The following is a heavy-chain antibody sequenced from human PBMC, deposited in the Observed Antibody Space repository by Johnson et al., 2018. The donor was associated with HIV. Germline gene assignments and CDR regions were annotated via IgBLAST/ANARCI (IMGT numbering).Heavy chain of an antibody. D-gene: IGHD3-22*01. V-gene: IGHV3-66*01. CDR2: IYSGGST. J-gene: IGHJ3*02. Sequence: MLLVESGGGLVQPGGSLRLSCAASGFTVSSNYMSWVRQAPGKGLEWVSVIYSGGSTYYADSVKGRFTISRDNSKNTLYLQMNSLRAEDTAVYHCTTGGYYYDSSGYYDAFDIWGQGTMVTGSS. CDR1: GFTVSSNY. CDR3: TTGGYYYDSSGYYDAFDI.